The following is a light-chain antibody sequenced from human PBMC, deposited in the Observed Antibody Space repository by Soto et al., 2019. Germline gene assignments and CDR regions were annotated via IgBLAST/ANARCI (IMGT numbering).Light chain of an antibody. CDR3: QQYWTSPIT. CDR1: RSVTTH. Sequence: EIVLTQSPGTLSSSPGERATLSCRASRSVTTHLAWYQQKPGQAPRLLIHDASSRATGIPDKFSGSGSGTDFTLTISRLEAEDFVLYYCQQYWTSPITFGQGTRLEIK. J-gene: IGKJ5*01. CDR2: DAS. V-gene: IGKV3-20*01.